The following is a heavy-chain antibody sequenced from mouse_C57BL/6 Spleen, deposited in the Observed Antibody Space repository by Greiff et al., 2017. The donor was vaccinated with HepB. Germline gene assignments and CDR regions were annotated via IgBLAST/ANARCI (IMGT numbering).Heavy chain of an antibody. V-gene: IGHV1-80*01. Sequence: VQLQQSGAELVKPGASVKISCKASGYAFSSYWMNWVKQRPGKGLEWIVQIYPGDGDTNYNGKFKGKATLTADKSSSTAYMQLSSLTSDDSAVYFCSTSHGSRGTYFDVWGTAPTVTFAS. D-gene: IGHD1-1*01. CDR3: STSHGSRGTYFDV. CDR1: GYAFSSYW. J-gene: IGHJ1*03. CDR2: IYPGDGDT.